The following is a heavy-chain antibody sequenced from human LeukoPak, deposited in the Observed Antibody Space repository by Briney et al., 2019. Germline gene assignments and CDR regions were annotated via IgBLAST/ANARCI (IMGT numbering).Heavy chain of an antibody. J-gene: IGHJ4*02. CDR1: GFTFSSYA. V-gene: IGHV3-23*01. CDR2: ISGSGGST. Sequence: PGGSLRLSCAASGFTFSSYAMSWVRQAPGKGLEWVSAISGSGGSTYYADSVKGRFTISRDNSKNTLYLQMNSLRAEDTAVYYCAKLPHNSGYYYGSYWGQGTLVTVSS. CDR3: AKLPHNSGYYYGSY. D-gene: IGHD3-22*01.